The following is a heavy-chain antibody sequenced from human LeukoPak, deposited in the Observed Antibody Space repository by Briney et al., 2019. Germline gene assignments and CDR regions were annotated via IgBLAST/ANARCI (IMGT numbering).Heavy chain of an antibody. J-gene: IGHJ3*02. V-gene: IGHV4-34*01. D-gene: IGHD5-12*01. CDR3: ASGGGCSDYDPGDAFDI. CDR1: GGSFSGYY. Sequence: SETLSLTCAVYGGSFSGYYWSWIRQPPGKGLEWIGEINHSGSTNYNPSLKSRVTISVDTSKNQFSLKLSSVTAADTAVYYCASGGGCSDYDPGDAFDISGQGTMVTVSS. CDR2: INHSGST.